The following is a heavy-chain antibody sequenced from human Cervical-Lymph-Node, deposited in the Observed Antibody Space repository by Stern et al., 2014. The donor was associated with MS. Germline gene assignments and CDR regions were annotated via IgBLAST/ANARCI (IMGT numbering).Heavy chain of an antibody. Sequence: QVTLRESGPALVKPTQTLTLTCTFSGFSLSTSGLGVGWIRQPPGDALECLAYIYWDDQKRYSPSLKSRLTITKDTSKNQVVLTLTNVDPVDTATYYCAHRTAGPFDYWGQGTLVTVSS. CDR3: AHRTAGPFDY. CDR1: GFSLSTSGLG. V-gene: IGHV2-5*02. J-gene: IGHJ4*02. CDR2: IYWDDQK.